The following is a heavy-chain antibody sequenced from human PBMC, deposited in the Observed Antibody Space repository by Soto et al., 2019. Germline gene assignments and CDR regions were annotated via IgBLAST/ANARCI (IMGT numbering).Heavy chain of an antibody. CDR3: ARHLHYFDY. J-gene: IGHJ4*02. V-gene: IGHV3-23*01. Sequence: GGSLRLSCAASGFTFSTYAMTWVRQAPGKGLEWVSGISGSDGDTYYADSVKGRFTFSRDNSKNTLYLHMNSLRAEDTAVYYCARHLHYFDYWGQGTLVTVSS. CDR1: GFTFSTYA. CDR2: ISGSDGDT.